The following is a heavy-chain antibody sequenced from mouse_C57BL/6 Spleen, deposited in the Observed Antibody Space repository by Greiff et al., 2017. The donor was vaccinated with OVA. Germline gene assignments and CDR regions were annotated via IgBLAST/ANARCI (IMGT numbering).Heavy chain of an antibody. V-gene: IGHV1-39*01. CDR1: GYSFTDYN. CDR2: INPNYGTT. D-gene: IGHD2-3*01. CDR3: AREGYYEGDWYFDV. Sequence: VQLKQSGPELVKPGASVKISCKASGYSFTDYNMNWVKQSNGKSLEWIGVINPNYGTTSYNQKFKGKATLTVDQSSSTAYMQLNSLTSEDSAVYYCAREGYYEGDWYFDVWGTGTTVTVSS. J-gene: IGHJ1*03.